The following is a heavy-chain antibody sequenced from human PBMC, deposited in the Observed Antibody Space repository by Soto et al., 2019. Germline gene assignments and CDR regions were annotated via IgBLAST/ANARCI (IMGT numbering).Heavy chain of an antibody. CDR2: INYRGIT. CDR3: ARAAMDDYGNYYDGMDV. CDR1: GGSFRGYS. D-gene: IGHD4-17*01. Sequence: QVQLQQWGAGLLKPSETLSLTCGVSGGSFRGYSWNWIRQSPEKGLEWIGEINYRGITSYNPSLRSRVNISLDTSTNRFSLTLTSVTAADTAIYYCARAAMDDYGNYYDGMDVWGQGTTITVS. V-gene: IGHV4-34*01. J-gene: IGHJ6*02.